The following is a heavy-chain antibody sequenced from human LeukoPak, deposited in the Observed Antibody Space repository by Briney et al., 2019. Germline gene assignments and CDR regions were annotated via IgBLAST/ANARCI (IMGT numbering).Heavy chain of an antibody. D-gene: IGHD4-17*01. CDR3: ARGPSYYGLTPYCYYYMDV. V-gene: IGHV4-61*01. CDR2: IYYSGST. Sequence: PSETLSLTCIVSGDSISSGYYWDWIRQPPGKGLEWIGYIYYSGSTNYNPSLKSRVTISIDTSKNQFSLKLSSVTAADTAVYYCARGPSYYGLTPYCYYYMDVWGKGTTVTVSS. CDR1: GDSISSGYY. J-gene: IGHJ6*03.